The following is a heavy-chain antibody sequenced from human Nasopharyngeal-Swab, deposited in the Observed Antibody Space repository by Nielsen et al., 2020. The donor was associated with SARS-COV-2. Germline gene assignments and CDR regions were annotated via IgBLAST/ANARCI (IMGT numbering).Heavy chain of an antibody. V-gene: IGHV3-64*01. CDR1: GFTFSSYA. Sequence: GESLKISCAASGFTFSSYAMHWVRQAPGKGLEYVSVISSSGGSTYYANSVKGRFTISRDNSKNTLYLQMGSLRAEDMAVYYCATENGGVGGSSTSLLPYYYYYGMDVWGQGTTVTVSS. D-gene: IGHD2-2*01. CDR2: ISSSGGST. CDR3: ATENGGVGGSSTSLLPYYYYYGMDV. J-gene: IGHJ6*02.